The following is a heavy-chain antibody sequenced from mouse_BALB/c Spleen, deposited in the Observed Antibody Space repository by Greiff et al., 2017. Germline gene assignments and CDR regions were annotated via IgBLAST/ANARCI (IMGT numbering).Heavy chain of an antibody. D-gene: IGHD1-1*01. CDR1: GFTFSSYA. CDR2: ISSGGST. J-gene: IGHJ3*01. V-gene: IGHV5-6-5*01. Sequence: EVKLMESGGGLVKPGGSLKLSCAASGFTFSSYAMSWVRQTPEKRLEWVASISSGGSTYYPDSVKGRFTISRDNARNILYLQMSSLRSEDTAMYYCARGSGGSSYVSWFAYWGQGTLVTVSA. CDR3: ARGSGGSSYVSWFAY.